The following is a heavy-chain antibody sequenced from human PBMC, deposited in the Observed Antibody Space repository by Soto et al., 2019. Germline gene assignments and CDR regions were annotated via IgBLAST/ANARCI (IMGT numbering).Heavy chain of an antibody. CDR2: ISYDGSNK. V-gene: IGHV3-30*18. J-gene: IGHJ3*02. CDR1: GFTFSSYG. D-gene: IGHD3-22*01. CDR3: AKEGPYDTKQMGAFDI. Sequence: PGGSLRLYCAASGFTFSSYGMHWVRQAPGKGLEWVAVISYDGSNKYYADSVKGRFTISRDNSKNTLYLQMNSLRAEDTAVYYCAKEGPYDTKQMGAFDIWGQGTMVTVSS.